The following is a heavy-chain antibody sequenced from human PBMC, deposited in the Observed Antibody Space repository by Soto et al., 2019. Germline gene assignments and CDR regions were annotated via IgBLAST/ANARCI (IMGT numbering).Heavy chain of an antibody. D-gene: IGHD5-18*01. CDR1: GGSISSEGYY. CDR2: IYYSGTT. J-gene: IGHJ4*02. Sequence: SETLSLTCTVSGGSISSEGYYWSWFRQLPGKGLEWIGDIYYSGTTYHNPSLRSRLTISGDASKNQFSLKLSSVTDADTALYYCARGGGYSYGPYYFDYWGQGTLVTVSS. CDR3: ARGGGYSYGPYYFDY. V-gene: IGHV4-31*03.